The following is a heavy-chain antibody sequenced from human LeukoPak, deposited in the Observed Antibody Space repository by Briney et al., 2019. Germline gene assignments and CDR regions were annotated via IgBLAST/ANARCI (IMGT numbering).Heavy chain of an antibody. CDR1: GGSISSGSYY. J-gene: IGHJ4*02. CDR2: IYTSGST. Sequence: PSETLSLTCTVSGGSISSGSYYWSWIRQPAGKGLELIGRIYTSGSTNYNPSLKSRVTISVDTSKNQFSQNLSSVTAADTAVYYCASASLLGIRDYWGQGTLVTVSS. CDR3: ASASLLGIRDY. D-gene: IGHD7-27*01. V-gene: IGHV4-61*02.